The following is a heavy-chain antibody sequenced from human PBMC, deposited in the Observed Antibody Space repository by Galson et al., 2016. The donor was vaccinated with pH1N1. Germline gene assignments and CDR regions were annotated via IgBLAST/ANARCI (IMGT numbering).Heavy chain of an antibody. CDR2: VSWDGGST. D-gene: IGHD3-16*01. CDR3: AKEIQRGSYGMDV. V-gene: IGHV3-43*01. CDR1: GFTFHDYT. Sequence: LRLSCAASGFTFHDYTMHWVRQTPGKGLEWVSLVSWDGGSTYYADYVKGRFTVSRDNSKNSLYLQTNSLRSEDTALYYCAKEIQRGSYGMDVWGRGTTVTVSS. J-gene: IGHJ6*02.